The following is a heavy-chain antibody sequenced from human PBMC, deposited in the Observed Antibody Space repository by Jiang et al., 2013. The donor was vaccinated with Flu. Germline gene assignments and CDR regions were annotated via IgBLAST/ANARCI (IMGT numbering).Heavy chain of an antibody. CDR2: SLLHGST. D-gene: IGHD3-10*01. V-gene: IGHV4-31*03. J-gene: IGHJ4*02. Sequence: GLVKPSQTLSLTCTVSGGSISSGGYYWSWIRQHPGKGLEWIGYSLLHGSTYXNPSLKSRVTISVDTSKNQFSLKLSSVTAADTAVYYCARGVRGRGFGELLLRYWGQGTLVTVSS. CDR3: ARGVRGRGFGELLLRY. CDR1: GGSISSGGYY.